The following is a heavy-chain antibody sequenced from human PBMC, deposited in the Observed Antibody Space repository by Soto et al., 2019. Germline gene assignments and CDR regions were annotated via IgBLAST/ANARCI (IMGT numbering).Heavy chain of an antibody. CDR2: IIPIFGTA. D-gene: IGHD6-19*01. CDR3: TRGNNGWYRYYYGLDV. V-gene: IGHV1-69*13. CDR1: GGTFSSYA. Sequence: GASVKVSCKASGGTFSSYAISWVRQAPGQGLEWMGGIIPIFGTANYAQKFQGRVTITADESTSTAYMELSSLRAEDTAVYYCTRGNNGWYRYYYGLDVWGQGTTVTVSS. J-gene: IGHJ6*02.